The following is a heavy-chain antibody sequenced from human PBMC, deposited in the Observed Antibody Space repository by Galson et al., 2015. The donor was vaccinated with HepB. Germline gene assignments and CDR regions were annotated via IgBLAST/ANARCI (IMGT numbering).Heavy chain of an antibody. D-gene: IGHD1-26*01. CDR2: ISSSGSIV. Sequence: SLRLSCAASGFTFSSYSMNWVRQAPGKGLEWVSYISSSGSIVYDADSVKGRFTISRDNAKNLLYLQMNSLRAEDTAVCYCGSPRAGGRERYYMDVWGKGTTVTVSS. CDR1: GFTFSSYS. J-gene: IGHJ6*03. CDR3: GSPRAGGRERYYMDV. V-gene: IGHV3-48*04.